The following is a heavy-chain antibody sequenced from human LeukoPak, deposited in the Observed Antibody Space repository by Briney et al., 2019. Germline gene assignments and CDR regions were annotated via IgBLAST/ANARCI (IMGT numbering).Heavy chain of an antibody. D-gene: IGHD2-2*01. CDR2: IYPGDSDT. CDR3: ASLGYCSSTSCCDAFDI. V-gene: IGHV5-51*01. Sequence: GESLKISCKGSGYSFTSYWIGWVRQMPGKGLEWMGIIYPGDSDTRYSPSFQGQVTISADKSISTAYLQWSSLKASDTAMYYCASLGYCSSTSCCDAFDIWGQGTMVTVSS. J-gene: IGHJ3*02. CDR1: GYSFTSYW.